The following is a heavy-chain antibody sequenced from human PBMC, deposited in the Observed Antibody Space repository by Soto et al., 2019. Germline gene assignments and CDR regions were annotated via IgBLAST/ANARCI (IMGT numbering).Heavy chain of an antibody. V-gene: IGHV4-31*03. J-gene: IGHJ3*02. CDR2: IYYSGST. CDR3: ARRLSPYYGKRDGAFDI. CDR1: GGSISSGGYY. D-gene: IGHD2-21*01. Sequence: PSETLSLTCTVSGGSISSGGYYWSWIRQHPGKGLEWIGYIYYSGSTYYKTSLKSRVTISVDTSKNQFSLKLSSVTAADTAVYYRARRLSPYYGKRDGAFDIWGQGTMVTVSS.